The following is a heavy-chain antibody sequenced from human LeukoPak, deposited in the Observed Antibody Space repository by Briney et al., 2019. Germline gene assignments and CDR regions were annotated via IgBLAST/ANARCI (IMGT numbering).Heavy chain of an antibody. J-gene: IGHJ5*02. D-gene: IGHD4-11*01. CDR2: IYTSGST. CDR1: GGSISSYY. CDR3: ARSTLLYSPWFDP. Sequence: SETLSLTCTVSGGSISSYYWSWIRQPPGKGLEWIGYIYTSGSTNYNPSLKSRVTISVDTSKNQFSLKLSSVTAADTAVYYCARSTLLYSPWFDPWGQGTLVTVSS. V-gene: IGHV4-4*09.